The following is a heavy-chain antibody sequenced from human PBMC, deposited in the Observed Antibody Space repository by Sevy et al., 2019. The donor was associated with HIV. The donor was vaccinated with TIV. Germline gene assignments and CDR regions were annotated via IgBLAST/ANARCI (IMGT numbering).Heavy chain of an antibody. J-gene: IGHJ6*02. Sequence: ASVKVSCKASGYTFTSYGISWVRQAPGQGLEWMGWISAYNGNTNYAQKLQGRVTMTTDTSTSTAYMELRSLGSDDTAVYYCARAPGTARYYYYGMDVWGQGTTVTVSS. CDR1: GYTFTSYG. D-gene: IGHD6-6*01. CDR2: ISAYNGNT. CDR3: ARAPGTARYYYYGMDV. V-gene: IGHV1-18*01.